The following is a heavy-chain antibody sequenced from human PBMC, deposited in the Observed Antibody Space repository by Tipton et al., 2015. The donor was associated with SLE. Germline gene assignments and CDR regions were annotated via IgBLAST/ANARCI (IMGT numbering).Heavy chain of an antibody. CDR1: GFTFSSYA. D-gene: IGHD3-3*01. CDR2: ISSNGGST. Sequence: SLRLSCAASGFTFSSYAMHWVRQAPGKGLEYVSAISSNGGSTYYADSVKGRFTISRDNSNNTLYLQMSSLRAEDTAVYYCAKDRIDFWSRTPFDYWGQGTLVTVSS. CDR3: AKDRIDFWSRTPFDY. J-gene: IGHJ4*02. V-gene: IGHV3-64D*06.